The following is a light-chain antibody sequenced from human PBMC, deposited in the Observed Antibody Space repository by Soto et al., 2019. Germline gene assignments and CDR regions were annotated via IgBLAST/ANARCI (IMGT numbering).Light chain of an antibody. CDR3: QPYGSSPGFT. CDR1: QSVSSSY. Sequence: EIVLTQSPGTLSLSPGERATLSCRASQSVSSSYLAWYQQKPGQAPRLLIYGASSSATGIPDRFSGSGSGTDFTLTISRLEPEDFAVYYCQPYGSSPGFTFGPGTKVDIK. V-gene: IGKV3-20*01. J-gene: IGKJ3*01. CDR2: GAS.